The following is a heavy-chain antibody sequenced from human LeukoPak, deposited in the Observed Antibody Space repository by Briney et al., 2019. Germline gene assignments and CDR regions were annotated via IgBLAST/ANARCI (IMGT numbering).Heavy chain of an antibody. CDR3: ARVQPWIFYYYGMDV. CDR2: INHSGST. J-gene: IGHJ6*02. Sequence: SETLSLTCAVYGGSFSGYYWSWIRQPPGKGLEWIGEINHSGSTNYNPSLKSRVTISVDTSKNQFSLKLSSVTAADTAVYYCARVQPWIFYYYGMDVWGQGTTVTVSS. D-gene: IGHD1-1*01. CDR1: GGSFSGYY. V-gene: IGHV4-34*01.